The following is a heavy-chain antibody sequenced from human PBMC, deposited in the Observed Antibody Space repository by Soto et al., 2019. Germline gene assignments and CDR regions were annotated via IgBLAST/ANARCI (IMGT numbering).Heavy chain of an antibody. J-gene: IGHJ6*02. CDR3: ARSEGTSCYPYCYYYYGMDV. CDR1: GFTFSSYS. Sequence: PGGSLRLSCAASGFTFSSYSMNWVRQAPGKGLEWVSSISSSSSYIYYADSVKGRFTISRDNAKNSLYLQMNSLRAEDTAVYYCARSEGTSCYPYCYYYYGMDVWGQGTTVTVSS. D-gene: IGHD2-2*01. CDR2: ISSSSSYI. V-gene: IGHV3-21*01.